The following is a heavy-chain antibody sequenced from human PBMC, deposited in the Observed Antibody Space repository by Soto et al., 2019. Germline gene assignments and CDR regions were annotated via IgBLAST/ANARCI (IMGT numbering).Heavy chain of an antibody. CDR3: STGGYYFDV. CDR1: GFTFSNAW. Sequence: DVQLVESGGGLVKTGGSLRLSCAGSGFTFSNAWMNWVRQAPGKGLEWVGRIKSKPNGGTIDYATPVKGRLTISRDDSKNMVYLQINSLETGDTGVYYCSTGGYYFDVGGQGTMVTVSS. J-gene: IGHJ4*02. V-gene: IGHV3-15*07. CDR2: IKSKPNGGTI.